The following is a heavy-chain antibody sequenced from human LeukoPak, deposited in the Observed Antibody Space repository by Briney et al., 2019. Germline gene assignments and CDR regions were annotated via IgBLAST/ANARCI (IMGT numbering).Heavy chain of an antibody. CDR1: GFTFSNAW. Sequence: GGSLRLSCAASGFTFSNAWMSWVRQAPGKGLAWVASLKEDVSARNLVDSVKGRFTISTDNAKNSLYLQMNSLRVEDTAVYYCARGPTYGSRSDFLESWGLGTLVTVSS. D-gene: IGHD3-10*01. CDR3: ARGPTYGSRSDFLES. J-gene: IGHJ4*02. V-gene: IGHV3-7*01. CDR2: LKEDVSAR.